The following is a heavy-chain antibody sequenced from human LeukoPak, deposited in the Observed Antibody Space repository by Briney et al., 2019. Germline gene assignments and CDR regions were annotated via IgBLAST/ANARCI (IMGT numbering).Heavy chain of an antibody. CDR2: IRSKANTYAT. J-gene: IGHJ3*02. D-gene: IGHD5-24*01. V-gene: IGHV3-73*01. Sequence: PGGCLRLSCAASGFTFSDSAMHWVRQASGKGLEWVGRIRSKANTYATAYAASVKGRFTISRDDSKNTAYLQMNSLKTEDTAVYYCTRQRSDSFDIWGQGTMVTVSS. CDR1: GFTFSDSA. CDR3: TRQRSDSFDI.